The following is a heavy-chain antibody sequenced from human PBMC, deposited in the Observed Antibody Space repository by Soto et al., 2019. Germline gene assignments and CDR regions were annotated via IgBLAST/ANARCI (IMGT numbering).Heavy chain of an antibody. CDR1: GFTFSSYA. V-gene: IGHV3-23*01. D-gene: IGHD4-4*01. CDR2: ISGSGGST. J-gene: IGHJ4*02. CDR3: AKDFWDYSLPSHSYAFDY. Sequence: GGSLRLSCAASGFTFSSYAMSWVRQAPGKGLEWVSAISGSGGSTYYADSVKGRFTISRDNSKNTLYLQMNSLRAEDTAVYYCAKDFWDYSLPSHSYAFDYWGQGTLVTVSS.